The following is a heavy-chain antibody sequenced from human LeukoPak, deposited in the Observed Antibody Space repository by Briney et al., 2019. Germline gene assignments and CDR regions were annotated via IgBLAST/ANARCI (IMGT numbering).Heavy chain of an antibody. CDR1: GYTFTSYY. V-gene: IGHV1-46*01. D-gene: IGHD3-22*01. CDR2: INPSGGST. J-gene: IGHJ4*02. Sequence: ASVKVSCKASGYTFTSYYMHWVRQAPGQGLEWMGIINPSGGSTSYAQKFQGRVTMTRDTSTSTVYMELSSLRSEDTAMYYCARGDRNYYDSSPPGGYWGQGTLVTVSS. CDR3: ARGDRNYYDSSPPGGY.